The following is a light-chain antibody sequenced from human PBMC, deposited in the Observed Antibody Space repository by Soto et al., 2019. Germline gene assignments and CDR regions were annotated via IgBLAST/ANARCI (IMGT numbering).Light chain of an antibody. CDR2: EVN. J-gene: IGLJ1*01. CDR3: SSYAGSSNV. CDR1: SSDVGGYNY. V-gene: IGLV2-8*01. Sequence: QSALTQPPSASGSPGQSVAISCTGTSSDVGGYNYVSWYQQHPGKAPKLMIYEVNKRPSGVPDRFSGSKSGNTASLTVCGLEGEDEADYYCSSYAGSSNVFGTGTKVTVL.